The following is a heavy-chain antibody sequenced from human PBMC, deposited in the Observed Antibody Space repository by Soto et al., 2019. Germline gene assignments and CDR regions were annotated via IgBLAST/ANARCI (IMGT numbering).Heavy chain of an antibody. CDR3: ATEVGDGYPWDYLDP. CDR1: GASISSYY. V-gene: IGHV4-59*01. D-gene: IGHD5-12*01. CDR2: IYASGVT. Sequence: PSETLSLTCTVSGASISSYYWSWIRQSPGKGLEWIGYIYASGVTHYNPSLKSRVTMSVDTAKNQFSLRLDSVTAADTAVYYCATEVGDGYPWDYLDPWGQGTLVTVSS. J-gene: IGHJ5*02.